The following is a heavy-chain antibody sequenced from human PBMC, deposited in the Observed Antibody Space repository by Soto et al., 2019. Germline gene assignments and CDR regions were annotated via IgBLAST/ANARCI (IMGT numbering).Heavy chain of an antibody. CDR3: EREAQRLDWNYVTGSFDYYGMDV. CDR1: GFTFSSYS. D-gene: IGHD1-7*01. J-gene: IGHJ6*02. V-gene: IGHV3-21*01. Sequence: EVQLVESGGGLVKPGGSLRLSCAASGFTFSSYSMNWVRQAPGKGLEWVSSISSSSSYIDYADSVKGQFTISRDNAKNSMYLQMNSLKAEDTAVYYCEREAQRLDWNYVTGSFDYYGMDVWGQGTPVTVSS. CDR2: ISSSSSYI.